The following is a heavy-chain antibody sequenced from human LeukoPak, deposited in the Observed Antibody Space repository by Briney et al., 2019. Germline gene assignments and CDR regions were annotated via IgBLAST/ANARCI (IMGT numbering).Heavy chain of an antibody. J-gene: IGHJ4*02. D-gene: IGHD3-22*01. CDR2: IIPILGIA. V-gene: IGHV1-69*04. CDR1: GGTFSSYA. Sequence: SVKVSCKASGGTFSSYAISWVRQAPGQGLEWMGRIIPILGIANYAQKFQGRVTITADKSTSTAYMELSSLRYEDTAVYYCARDETLYYYDSSGYYLYWGQGTLVTVSS. CDR3: ARDETLYYYDSSGYYLY.